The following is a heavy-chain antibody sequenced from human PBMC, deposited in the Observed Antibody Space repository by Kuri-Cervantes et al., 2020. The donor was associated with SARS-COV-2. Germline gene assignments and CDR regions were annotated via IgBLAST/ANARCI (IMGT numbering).Heavy chain of an antibody. CDR3: ARYGPPRYYFDY. CDR2: IYYSGST. V-gene: IGHV4-39*07. J-gene: IGHJ4*02. CDR1: GGSISSSSYY. D-gene: IGHD4-17*01. Sequence: SETLSLTCTVSGGSISSSSYYWGWIRQPPGKGLEWIGSIYYSGSTYYNPSLKSRVTITVDTSKNQFSLMLSSGTAADTAVYYCARYGPPRYYFDYWGQGTLVTVSS.